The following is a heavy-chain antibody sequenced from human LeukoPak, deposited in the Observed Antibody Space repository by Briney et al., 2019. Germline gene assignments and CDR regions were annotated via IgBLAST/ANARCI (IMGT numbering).Heavy chain of an antibody. Sequence: GESLKISCEGSGYSFSNYWIGWVRQMPGKGLEWMGIIYPGDYETRYSPSFQGLVTISVVKSTSTAYLQWSSLKASDTAMYYCAIPPGYCGNDCSFDHWGQGTLVTVSS. CDR1: GYSFSNYW. CDR2: IYPGDYET. D-gene: IGHD2-21*02. V-gene: IGHV5-51*01. J-gene: IGHJ4*02. CDR3: AIPPGYCGNDCSFDH.